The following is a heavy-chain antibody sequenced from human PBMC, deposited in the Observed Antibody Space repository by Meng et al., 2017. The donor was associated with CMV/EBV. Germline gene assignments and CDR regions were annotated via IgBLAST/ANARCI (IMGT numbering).Heavy chain of an antibody. Sequence: GGSLRLSCAASGFTFDDYAMHWVRQAPGKGLEWVSGISWNSGSIGYADSVKGRFTISRDNAKNSLYLQMNSLRAEDTALYYCANYCSSTSCYQRGAFDIWGQGTMVTVSS. V-gene: IGHV3-9*01. CDR3: ANYCSSTSCYQRGAFDI. CDR2: ISWNSGSI. CDR1: GFTFDDYA. J-gene: IGHJ3*02. D-gene: IGHD2-2*01.